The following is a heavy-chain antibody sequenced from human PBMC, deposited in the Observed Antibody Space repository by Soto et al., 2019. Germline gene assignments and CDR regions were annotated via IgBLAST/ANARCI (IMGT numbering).Heavy chain of an antibody. CDR2: IYYNGRT. Sequence: QVQLQESGPGLVKPSETLSLTCTVSGGSIRTYYWSWIRQPPGKGLEWIGYIYYNGRTNYNPSLESRVTISLDTSKSQFSLKLSSVSAADTAVYYCARDGSGYDFWSGPYFFDYWGPGTLVTVSS. CDR1: GGSIRTYY. J-gene: IGHJ4*02. CDR3: ARDGSGYDFWSGPYFFDY. V-gene: IGHV4-59*01. D-gene: IGHD3-3*01.